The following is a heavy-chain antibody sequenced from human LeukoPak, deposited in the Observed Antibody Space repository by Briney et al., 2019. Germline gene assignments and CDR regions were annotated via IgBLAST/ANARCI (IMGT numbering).Heavy chain of an antibody. V-gene: IGHV1-8*01. CDR1: GYTFTSYD. CDR2: MNPNSGNT. D-gene: IGHD3/OR15-3a*01. CDR3: ARALSWTTESYYYMDV. Sequence: ASVKVSCKASGYTFTSYDINWVRQATGRGLEWMGWMNPNSGNTGYAQKFQGRVTMTKNTSITTAYIELSSLRSEDTAVYYCARALSWTTESYYYMDVWGKGTTVTVSS. J-gene: IGHJ6*03.